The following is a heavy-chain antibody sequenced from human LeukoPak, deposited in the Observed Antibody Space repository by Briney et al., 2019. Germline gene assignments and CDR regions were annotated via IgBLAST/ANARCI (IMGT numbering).Heavy chain of an antibody. V-gene: IGHV6-1*01. J-gene: IGHJ4*02. CDR2: TYYRSKWYN. CDR1: GDSVSSKNGA. CDR3: ARDFGTTGWHTFDY. Sequence: SQALSLTCVVSGDSVSSKNGAWNWIRQSPSRGLEWLGRTYYRSKWYNDYAESMEGRMTISQDTSKNQYSLRLNSVTPDDTAVYYCARDFGTTGWHTFDYWGQGTLVTVSS. D-gene: IGHD6-19*01.